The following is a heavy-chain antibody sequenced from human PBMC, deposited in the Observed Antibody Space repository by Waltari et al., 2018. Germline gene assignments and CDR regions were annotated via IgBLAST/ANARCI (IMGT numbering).Heavy chain of an antibody. CDR3: ATYMGASLGTAAFDV. V-gene: IGHV4-39*01. D-gene: IGHD1-1*01. CDR1: GGSITSDRHY. J-gene: IGHJ3*01. Sequence: QLQLQESGPGLVKPSETLSLTCTVSGGSITSDRHYWGWIRQPPGQGREGIATIPYPGATYSSPALKSRVTIPRDTSKNQLALTLGSVTAADTALYYCATYMGASLGTAAFDVWGQGTMVTVSS. CDR2: IPYPGAT.